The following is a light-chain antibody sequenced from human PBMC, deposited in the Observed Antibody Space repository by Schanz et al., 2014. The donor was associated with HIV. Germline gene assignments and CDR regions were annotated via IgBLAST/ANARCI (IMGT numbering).Light chain of an antibody. CDR1: SSNIGSNT. CDR3: AVWDDSLNGVV. CDR2: SNN. J-gene: IGLJ2*01. V-gene: IGLV1-44*01. Sequence: QSVLTQPPSASGTPGQRVTLSCSGSSSNIGSNTVNWHQHLPGTAPKLLIYSNNQRPSGVPGRLSGSKSGTSASLAISGLQSEDEADYYCAVWDDSLNGVVFGGGTKLTVL.